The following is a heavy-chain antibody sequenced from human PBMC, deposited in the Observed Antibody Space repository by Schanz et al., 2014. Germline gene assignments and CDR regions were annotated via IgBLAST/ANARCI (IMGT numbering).Heavy chain of an antibody. Sequence: VQLVESGGGVVQPGGSLRLSCAASGFTFSAFGMHWVRQAPGKGLVWVSRTSNDGSFTTFADSVKGRFTISRDNAKNTLYLQMNSLRAEDTAVYYCVRDTDYHFDYWGQGTLVTVSS. V-gene: IGHV3-74*01. CDR3: VRDTDYHFDY. CDR2: TSNDGSFT. J-gene: IGHJ4*02. CDR1: GFTFSAFG. D-gene: IGHD4-17*01.